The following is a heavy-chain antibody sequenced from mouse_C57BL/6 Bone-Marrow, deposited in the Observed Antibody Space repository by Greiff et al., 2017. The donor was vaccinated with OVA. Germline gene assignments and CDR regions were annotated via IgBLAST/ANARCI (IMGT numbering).Heavy chain of an antibody. Sequence: EVKLMESGGGLVQPGGSLKLSCAASGFTFSDYYMYWVRQTPEKRLEWVAYISNGGGSTYYPDTVKGRFTISRDNAKNTLYLQMSRLKSEDTAMYYCARLLLRGYFDYGGQGTTLTVSS. CDR1: GFTFSDYY. J-gene: IGHJ2*01. D-gene: IGHD1-1*01. CDR2: ISNGGGST. CDR3: ARLLLRGYFDY. V-gene: IGHV5-12*01.